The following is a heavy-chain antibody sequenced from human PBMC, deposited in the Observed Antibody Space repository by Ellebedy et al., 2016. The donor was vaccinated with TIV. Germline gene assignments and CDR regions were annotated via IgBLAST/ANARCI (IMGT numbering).Heavy chain of an antibody. CDR1: GDSISRSSYY. CDR2: IYYTGST. V-gene: IGHV4-39*01. J-gene: IGHJ5*02. Sequence: SETLSLTCTVSGDSISRSSYYWGWIRQPPGKGLEWIGSIYYTGSTYYNPSLKSRVAISSDTSKSQFSLRLRSVTAADTAVYYCARWFGELLYVRWFDPWGQGTLVTVSS. D-gene: IGHD3-10*01. CDR3: ARWFGELLYVRWFDP.